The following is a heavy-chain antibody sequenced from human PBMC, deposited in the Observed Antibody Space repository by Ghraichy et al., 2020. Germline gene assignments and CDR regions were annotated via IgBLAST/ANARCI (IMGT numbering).Heavy chain of an antibody. J-gene: IGHJ6*02. V-gene: IGHV3-48*02. CDR1: GFTFSGFS. Sequence: GGSLRLSCEASGFTFSGFSMNWVRQAPGKGLEWLSYITSSSRTISYADSVKGRFTISRDNAKNSLYLEMKSLTDEDTAVYYCARGSRVVRFFYYDGTDVWGQGTTVTVSS. CDR2: ITSSSRTI. D-gene: IGHD4-23*01. CDR3: ARGSRVVRFFYYDGTDV.